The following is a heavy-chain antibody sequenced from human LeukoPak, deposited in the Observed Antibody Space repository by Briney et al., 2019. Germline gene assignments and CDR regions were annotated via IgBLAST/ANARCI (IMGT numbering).Heavy chain of an antibody. V-gene: IGHV5-51*01. CDR3: ARSQGYCSGGSCLQGDWFDP. CDR2: IYPGEYDT. D-gene: IGHD2-15*01. J-gene: IGHJ5*02. Sequence: GEALEISFQASGYPFAKYWIGWVRPRPGKGVGWMGIIYPGEYDTRYRPSFHGQVTISVDKSINTAYLQWIRLKASDTAMYYCARSQGYCSGGSCLQGDWFDPWGQGTLVTVSS. CDR1: GYPFAKYW.